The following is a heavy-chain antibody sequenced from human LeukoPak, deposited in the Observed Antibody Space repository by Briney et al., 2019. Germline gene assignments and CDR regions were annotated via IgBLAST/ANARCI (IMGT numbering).Heavy chain of an antibody. Sequence: GGSLRLSCAASGFTFSSYAMSWVRQAPGKGLEWVSYISTSSSAIYYADSVKGRFTISRDNAKNSLYLQMNSLRAEDTAVYYCARGVGFDYWGRGTLVTVSS. J-gene: IGHJ4*02. V-gene: IGHV3-48*01. CDR1: GFTFSSYA. D-gene: IGHD3-10*01. CDR3: ARGVGFDY. CDR2: ISTSSSAI.